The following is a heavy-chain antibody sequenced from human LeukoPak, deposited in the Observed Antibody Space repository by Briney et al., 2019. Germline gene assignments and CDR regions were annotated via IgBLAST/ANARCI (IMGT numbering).Heavy chain of an antibody. V-gene: IGHV3-48*03. CDR1: GFSFSSSE. D-gene: IGHD2-8*01. J-gene: IGHJ5*02. CDR2: ISSGGNTK. CDR3: ARDTVNGPFVISLDL. Sequence: GGSLRLSCAASGFSFSSSEMNWVPQAPGKRPEWVSHISSGGNTKYYADSVRGRFTMSRDNVKNLLYLQMNSLRDEDTAVYYCARDTVNGPFVISLDLWGQGALVTVSS.